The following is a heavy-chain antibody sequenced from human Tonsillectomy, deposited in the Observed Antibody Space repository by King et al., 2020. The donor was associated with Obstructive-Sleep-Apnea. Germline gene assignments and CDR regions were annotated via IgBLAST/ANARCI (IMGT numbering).Heavy chain of an antibody. Sequence: VQLVESGGPLVQPGGSVRLSCAASGFTASGNYMSWVRQTPGTGLEWVSVIYSGGATYYADSVKGRFTISRHYSKNTLYLQMNSLTIADTAVYYCAMGEWRPVAGSFKYWGQGTLVTVSS. J-gene: IGHJ4*02. CDR2: IYSGGAT. V-gene: IGHV3-53*04. D-gene: IGHD6-19*01. CDR3: AMGEWRPVAGSFKY. CDR1: GFTASGNY.